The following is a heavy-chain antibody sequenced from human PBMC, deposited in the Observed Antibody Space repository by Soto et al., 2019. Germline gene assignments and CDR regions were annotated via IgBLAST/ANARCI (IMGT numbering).Heavy chain of an antibody. J-gene: IGHJ6*04. CDR3: ASEGVAAYYSYGMDV. CDR1: GYTFTRSG. Sequence: QVQLVQSGAEVKKPGASVKVSCKASGYTFTRSGINWVRQAPGQGPEWMGWISSYNGDTNYAQTFQGRVTMTTDTPKRTAYMELRSLRSEETAVYSGASEGVAAYYSYGMDVWGEGTPVTVSS. D-gene: IGHD5-12*01. CDR2: ISSYNGDT. V-gene: IGHV1-18*01.